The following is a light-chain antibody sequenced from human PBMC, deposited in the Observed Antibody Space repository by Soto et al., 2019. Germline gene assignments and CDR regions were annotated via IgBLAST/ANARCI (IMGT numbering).Light chain of an antibody. V-gene: IGLV4-69*01. Sequence: QPVLTQSPSASASLGASVKLTCTLSSGHTNYVIAWHQQQPEKGPRYLMKVNSDGSHNKGDGVPDRFSGSSSGAERYLTISSLQSADEAEYYCQTWDTGNRVVFGGGTKLTVL. CDR2: VNSDGSH. CDR1: SGHTNYV. J-gene: IGLJ2*01. CDR3: QTWDTGNRVV.